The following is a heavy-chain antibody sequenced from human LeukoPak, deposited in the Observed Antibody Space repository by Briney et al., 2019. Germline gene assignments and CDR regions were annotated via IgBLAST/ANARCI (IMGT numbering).Heavy chain of an antibody. CDR3: ARRLTQYDCFDP. D-gene: IGHD2-2*01. CDR1: GDSVSSNDAA. Sequence: SQTLSLTCAISGDSVSSNDAAWNWIRQSPSRGLEWLGRTYYRSTWYNDYAVSVRGRITVNPDTSKNQFSLHLNSVTPEDTAVYYCARRLTQYDCFDPWGQGILVTVSS. CDR2: TYYRSTWYN. V-gene: IGHV6-1*01. J-gene: IGHJ5*02.